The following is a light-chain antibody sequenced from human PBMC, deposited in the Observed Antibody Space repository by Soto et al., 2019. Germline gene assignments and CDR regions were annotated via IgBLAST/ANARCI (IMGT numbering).Light chain of an antibody. CDR1: QDITNY. CDR2: DAS. Sequence: DIQMTQSPSSLSASVGDRVTITCQASQDITNYLNWYQQKPGRAPRLLLYDASSLETGVRSRFSGSGSGTDFTLTISSLQPEDVATYYCQHYDHLPITFGQGTRLEIK. CDR3: QHYDHLPIT. V-gene: IGKV1-33*01. J-gene: IGKJ5*01.